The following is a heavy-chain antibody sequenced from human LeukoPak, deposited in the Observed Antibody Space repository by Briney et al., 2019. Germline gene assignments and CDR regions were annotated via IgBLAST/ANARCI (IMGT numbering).Heavy chain of an antibody. V-gene: IGHV1-18*01. CDR3: ARGGGSYGDYSLWLGY. CDR1: GYTFSGYG. Sequence: ASVKVSCKASGYTFSGYGFSWVRQAPGHGLEWMGWISAYSGNTKYAQKYQARVTLTTDTSTSTAYMELRSLRSDDTAVYYCARGGGSYGDYSLWLGYWGQGTLVTVSS. J-gene: IGHJ4*02. D-gene: IGHD4-17*01. CDR2: ISAYSGNT.